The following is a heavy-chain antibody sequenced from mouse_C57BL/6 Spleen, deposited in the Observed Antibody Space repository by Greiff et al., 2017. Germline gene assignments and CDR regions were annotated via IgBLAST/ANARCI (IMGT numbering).Heavy chain of an antibody. V-gene: IGHV5-17*01. CDR3: ASRGFLTTVDYAMDY. CDR1: GFTFSDYG. CDR2: ISSGSSTF. J-gene: IGHJ4*01. D-gene: IGHD1-1*01. Sequence: DVKLVESGGGLVKPGGSLKLSCAASGFTFSDYGMHWVRQAPEKGLERVAYISSGSSTFYSADTGKGRFTISRDNAKNTLFLQMTSLRSEDTAMYYCASRGFLTTVDYAMDYWGQGTSVTVAS.